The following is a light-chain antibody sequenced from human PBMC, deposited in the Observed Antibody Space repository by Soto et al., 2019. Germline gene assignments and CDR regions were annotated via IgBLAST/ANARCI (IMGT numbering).Light chain of an antibody. CDR2: GAS. Sequence: EIVLTQSPGTLSLSPGERATLSCRASQSVSSSYLAWYQQKPGQAPRLLIYGASSRATGIPDRFSGSGSGTDFTLTISMLEPEDFAVYYCQQYDRSPWTFGQGTKVEIK. CDR3: QQYDRSPWT. V-gene: IGKV3-20*01. CDR1: QSVSSSY. J-gene: IGKJ1*01.